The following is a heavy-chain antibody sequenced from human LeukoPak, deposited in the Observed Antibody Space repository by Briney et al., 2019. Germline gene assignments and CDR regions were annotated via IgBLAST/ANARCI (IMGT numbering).Heavy chain of an antibody. CDR2: ISYDGGIK. D-gene: IGHD5-12*01. CDR1: GFTFSRYG. Sequence: PGGSLRLSCAASGFTFSRYGIHWVRQAPGKGLEWVAVISYDGGIKYYADSVKGRFTISRDNSKNTLCLEMNSLGAEDTAVYYCARGPSGYHNTGGQGTLVTVSS. V-gene: IGHV3-30*03. J-gene: IGHJ4*02. CDR3: ARGPSGYHNT.